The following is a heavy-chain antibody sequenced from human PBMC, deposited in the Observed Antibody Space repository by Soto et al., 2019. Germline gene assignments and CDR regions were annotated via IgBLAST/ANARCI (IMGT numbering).Heavy chain of an antibody. V-gene: IGHV3-7*04. CDR3: ARGGRNRYVC. D-gene: IGHD1-20*01. J-gene: IGHJ4*02. CDR2: IKSDGSEK. CDR1: GFTFNTYW. Sequence: EVQVVESGEGSVQPGGSLRLSGAASGFTFNTYWMSWVREAPGKGLEWVANIKSDGSEKYYVDSVKGRFTISRDNAKNSLYLQMNGLRAEDTAVYYCARGGRNRYVCWGQGTVVTVSS.